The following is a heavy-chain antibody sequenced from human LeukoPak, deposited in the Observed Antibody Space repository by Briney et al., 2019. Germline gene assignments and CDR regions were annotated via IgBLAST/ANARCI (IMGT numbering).Heavy chain of an antibody. CDR1: GFTFSSYS. V-gene: IGHV4-39*07. CDR3: ARVGYYDILTGYPGAFDI. D-gene: IGHD3-9*01. Sequence: GSLRLSCAASGFTFSSYSMNWIRQPPGKGLEWIGSIYYSGSTYYNPSLKSRVTISVDTSKNQFSLKLSSVTAADTAVYYCARVGYYDILTGYPGAFDIWGQGTRVTVSS. J-gene: IGHJ3*02. CDR2: IYYSGST.